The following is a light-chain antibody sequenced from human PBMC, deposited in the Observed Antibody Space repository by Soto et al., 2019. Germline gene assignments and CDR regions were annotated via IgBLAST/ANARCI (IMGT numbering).Light chain of an antibody. Sequence: EIVLTQSPATLSLAPGERATLSCRASQTVGSSLAWYQHKPGQAPRLLIYDASTRATAIPARFSGSGSGTDLTLTISSLEPEDFAVYYCQQRYIWPPFTFGPGTKVDIK. J-gene: IGKJ3*01. CDR1: QTVGSS. CDR3: QQRYIWPPFT. CDR2: DAS. V-gene: IGKV3-11*01.